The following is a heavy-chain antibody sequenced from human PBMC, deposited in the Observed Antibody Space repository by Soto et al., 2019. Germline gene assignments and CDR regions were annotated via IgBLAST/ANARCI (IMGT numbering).Heavy chain of an antibody. CDR1: GGSISSGGYY. D-gene: IGHD3-3*01. CDR2: IYYSGRT. J-gene: IGHJ4*02. V-gene: IGHV4-31*03. Sequence: QVQLQESGPGLVKPSQTLSLTCTVSGGSISSGGYYWSWIRQHPGKGLEWIGYIYYSGRTYYNPSLKRRVTISVDPSKNQFSLKLSSVTAADTAVYYCNSITIFGVVISWGQGTLVTVSS. CDR3: NSITIFGVVIS.